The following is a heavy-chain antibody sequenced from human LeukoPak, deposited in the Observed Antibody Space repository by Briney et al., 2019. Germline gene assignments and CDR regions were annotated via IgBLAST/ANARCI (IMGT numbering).Heavy chain of an antibody. CDR2: IYHSGST. V-gene: IGHV4-4*02. CDR3: ANVLRYFDWLLIDY. D-gene: IGHD3-9*01. Sequence: PSGTLSLTCAVSGGSISSSNWWSWVRQPPGKGLEWIGEIYHSGSTNYNPSLKSRVTISVDKSKNQFSLKLSFVTAADTAVYYCANVLRYFDWLLIDYWGQGTLVTVSS. CDR1: GGSISSSNW. J-gene: IGHJ4*02.